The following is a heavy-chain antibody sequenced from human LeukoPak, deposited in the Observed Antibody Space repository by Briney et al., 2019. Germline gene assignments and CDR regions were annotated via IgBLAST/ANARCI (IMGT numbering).Heavy chain of an antibody. Sequence: ASVKVSCKVSGYTLTELSMHWVRQAPGKGLEWMGGFNPENGETIYTQKFQGRVTMTEDTSTDTASMELSSLRSEDTAVYYCARLGGYYYDSSGYHTIRGRAFDIWGQGTMVTVSS. CDR3: ARLGGYYYDSSGYHTIRGRAFDI. J-gene: IGHJ3*02. V-gene: IGHV1-24*01. CDR2: FNPENGET. CDR1: GYTLTELS. D-gene: IGHD3-22*01.